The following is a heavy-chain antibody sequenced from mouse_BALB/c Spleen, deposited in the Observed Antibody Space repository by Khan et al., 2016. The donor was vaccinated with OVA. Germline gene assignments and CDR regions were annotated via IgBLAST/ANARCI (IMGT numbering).Heavy chain of an antibody. J-gene: IGHJ3*01. Sequence: VQLKESGGGLVKPGGSLKLSCAASGFTFSNYAMSWVRQSPEKRLEWVASISSGDSTYYPDSVKGRFTISRDNARNILYLQMSSLRSEDTAMYYCARDYWFAYWGQGTLVIVSA. CDR3: ARDYWFAY. CDR1: GFTFSNYA. V-gene: IGHV5-6-5*01. CDR2: ISSGDST.